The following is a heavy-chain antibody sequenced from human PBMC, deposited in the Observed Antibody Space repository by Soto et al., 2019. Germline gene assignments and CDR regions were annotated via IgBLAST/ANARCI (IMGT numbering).Heavy chain of an antibody. D-gene: IGHD3-3*01. J-gene: IGHJ6*02. CDR3: ARGGAYYDFWSGYYGSDYYYYGMDV. CDR1: GDSISSGGYY. V-gene: IGHV4-31*03. CDR2: IYYSGST. Sequence: PSETLSLTCTVSGDSISSGGYYWSWIRQHPGKGLEWIGYIYYSGSTYYNPSLKSRVTISVDTSKNQFSLKLSSVTAADTAVYYCARGGAYYDFWSGYYGSDYYYYGMDVWGQGTTVTVSS.